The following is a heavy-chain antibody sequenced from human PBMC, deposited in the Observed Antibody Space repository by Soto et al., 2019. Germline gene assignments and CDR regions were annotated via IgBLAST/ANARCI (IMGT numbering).Heavy chain of an antibody. D-gene: IGHD6-6*01. CDR3: ATARVRYSSSPPRY. CDR2: FDPEDGET. Sequence: ASVKVSCKVSGYTLTELSMHWVRHAPGKGLEWMGGFDPEDGETIYAQKFQGRVTMTEDTSTDTAYMELSSLRSEDTAVYYCATARVRYSSSPPRYWGQGTLVTVSS. CDR1: GYTLTELS. V-gene: IGHV1-24*01. J-gene: IGHJ4*02.